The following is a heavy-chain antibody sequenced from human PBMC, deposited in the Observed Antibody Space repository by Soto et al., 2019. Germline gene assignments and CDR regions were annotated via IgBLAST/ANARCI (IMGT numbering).Heavy chain of an antibody. CDR2: IYYSEST. CDR3: ARDSRRVYGMDV. Sequence: QVQLQESGPGLVKPSQTLSLTCTVSGASFSEGGYYWSWIRQRPGKDLEWIGYIYYSESTYYNPSLKSRVTISTDTSKNQFSLRLSSVTAADTAVYYCARDSRRVYGMDVWGQGTTVTASS. J-gene: IGHJ6*02. CDR1: GASFSEGGYY. V-gene: IGHV4-31*03.